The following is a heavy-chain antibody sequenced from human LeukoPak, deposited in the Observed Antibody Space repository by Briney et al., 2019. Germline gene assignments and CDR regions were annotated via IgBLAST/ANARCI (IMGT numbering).Heavy chain of an antibody. CDR1: GGSISSYC. D-gene: IGHD1-20*01. V-gene: IGHV4-59*01. CDR3: ARGVSITGWFDP. J-gene: IGHJ5*02. CDR2: IYYSGST. Sequence: SETLSLTCTVSGGSISSYCWSWIRQPPGKGLEWIGHIYYSGSTNYNPSLKSRVTISVDTSKNQFSLKLSSVTAADTAVYYCARGVSITGWFDPWGQGTLVTVSS.